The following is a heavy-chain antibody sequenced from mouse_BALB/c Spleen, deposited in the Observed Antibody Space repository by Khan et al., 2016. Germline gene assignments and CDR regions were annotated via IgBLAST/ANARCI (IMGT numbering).Heavy chain of an antibody. D-gene: IGHD2-2*01. CDR2: IRYSGDT. CDR3: AGYPWFAY. V-gene: IGHV3-2*02. Sequence: EVQLQESGPGLVKSSQSLSITCTVTGYSITSDYAWNWIRQLPGNKLKWMGYIRYSGDTSYNPSLKSRISISRDTSKNQFFLQLNSVTTEDTATYYCAGYPWFAYWGQGTLVTVSA. CDR1: GYSITSDYA. J-gene: IGHJ3*01.